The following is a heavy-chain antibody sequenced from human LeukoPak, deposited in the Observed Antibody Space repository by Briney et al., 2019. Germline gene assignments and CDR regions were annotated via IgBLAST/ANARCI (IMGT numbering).Heavy chain of an antibody. CDR2: FYYSGST. CDR1: GGSISSGTYY. Sequence: NSSETLSLTCTVSGGSISSGTYYWGWIRQPPGKGLVWIGSFYYSGSTYYNPSLKSRVTISIDTSKNQFSLRLSSVTAADTAVYYCARVFDYWGQGTLVSVSS. J-gene: IGHJ4*02. V-gene: IGHV4-39*01. CDR3: ARVFDY.